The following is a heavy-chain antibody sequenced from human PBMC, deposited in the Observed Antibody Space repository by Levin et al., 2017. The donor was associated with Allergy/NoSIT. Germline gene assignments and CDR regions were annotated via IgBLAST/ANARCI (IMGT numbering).Heavy chain of an antibody. CDR2: IYTSGNT. Sequence: SETLSLTCTVSGGSINSGGYYWTWIRQPAGKGLEWIGRIYTSGNTNYNPSLKSRVTISMNTSKNQFSLRLSSVTAADTAVYYCARAGVVSAAINWFDPWGQGTLVTVSS. D-gene: IGHD2-2*02. J-gene: IGHJ5*02. V-gene: IGHV4-61*02. CDR3: ARAGVVSAAINWFDP. CDR1: GGSINSGGYY.